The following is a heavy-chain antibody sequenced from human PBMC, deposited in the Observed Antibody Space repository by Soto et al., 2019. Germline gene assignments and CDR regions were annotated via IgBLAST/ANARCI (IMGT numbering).Heavy chain of an antibody. CDR3: ARGKWFGEFGN. D-gene: IGHD3-10*01. CDR1: GGSFSGYY. Sequence: QVQLQQWGAGLLKPSETLSLTCAVYGGSFSGYYWSWIRQPPGKGLEWIGEINHSGSTNYNPSLKSRVTISVDTSKNQVPLKLSSVTAADTAVYYCARGKWFGEFGNWGQGTMVTVSS. CDR2: INHSGST. V-gene: IGHV4-34*01. J-gene: IGHJ3*01.